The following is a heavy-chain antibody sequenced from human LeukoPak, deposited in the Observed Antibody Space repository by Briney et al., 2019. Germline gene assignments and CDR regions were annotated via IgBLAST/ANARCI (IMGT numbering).Heavy chain of an antibody. D-gene: IGHD3-22*01. CDR3: ASLEYYYDSTQYFQH. CDR1: GGSISSYY. CDR2: IYYSGST. J-gene: IGHJ1*01. V-gene: IGHV4-59*01. Sequence: PSETLSLTCTVSGGSISSYYWSWIRQPPGKGLEWIGYIYYSGSTNYNPSLKSRVTIPVDTSKNQFSLKLSSVTAADTAVYYCASLEYYYDSTQYFQHWGQGTLVTVSS.